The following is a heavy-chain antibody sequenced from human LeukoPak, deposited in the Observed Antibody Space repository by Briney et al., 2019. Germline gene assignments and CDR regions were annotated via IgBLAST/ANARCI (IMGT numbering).Heavy chain of an antibody. Sequence: GGSLRLSCAGSGFTFSDYYMSWVRQAPGKGLEWVANIKQDGSEKYYVDSVKGRFTISRDNAKNSLYLQMNSLRAEDTAVYYCASPGPGYCSSTSCSFDYWGQGTLVTVSS. D-gene: IGHD2-2*01. CDR3: ASPGPGYCSSTSCSFDY. J-gene: IGHJ4*02. CDR2: IKQDGSEK. CDR1: GFTFSDYY. V-gene: IGHV3-7*01.